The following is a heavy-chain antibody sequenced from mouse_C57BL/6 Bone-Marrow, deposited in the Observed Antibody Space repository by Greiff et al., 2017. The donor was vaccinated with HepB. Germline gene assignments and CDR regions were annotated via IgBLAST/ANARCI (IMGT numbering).Heavy chain of an antibody. CDR3: ARDGGLYDGYYGAMDY. J-gene: IGHJ4*01. D-gene: IGHD2-3*01. CDR2: INYDGSST. CDR1: GFTFSDYY. Sequence: EVKLVESEGGLVQPGSSMKLSCTASGFTFSDYYMAWVRQVPEKGLEWVANINYDGSSTYYLDSLKSRFIISRDNAKNILYLQMSSLKSEDTATYDCARDGGLYDGYYGAMDYWGQGTSVTVSS. V-gene: IGHV5-16*01.